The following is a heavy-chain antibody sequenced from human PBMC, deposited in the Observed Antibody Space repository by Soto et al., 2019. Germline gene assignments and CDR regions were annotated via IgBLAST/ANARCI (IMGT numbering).Heavy chain of an antibody. CDR2: ISGSGGST. J-gene: IGHJ2*01. CDR3: ARPGGTMVRGVLIKRAWYFDL. D-gene: IGHD3-10*01. V-gene: IGHV3-23*01. Sequence: EVQLLESGGGLVQPGGSLRLSCAASGFTFSSYAMSWVRQAPGKGLEWVSAISGSGGSTYYADSVKGRFTISRDNSKNTLYLQMNSLRAVDTAVYHFARPGGTMVRGVLIKRAWYFDLWGRCPLVTVSS. CDR1: GFTFSSYA.